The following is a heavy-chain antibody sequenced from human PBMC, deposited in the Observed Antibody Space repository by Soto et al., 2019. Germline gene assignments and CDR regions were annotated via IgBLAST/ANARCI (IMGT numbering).Heavy chain of an antibody. CDR1: GGSISSSSYY. CDR3: ARLDTDGPPDV. CDR2: IYYSGST. J-gene: IGHJ6*02. Sequence: SETLSLTCTVSGGSISSSSYYWVWLRQPPGKGLEWIGCIYYSGSTLYTPSLKSRVTISVATSKNHFSLKLSSVTAADAAVYYCARLDTDGPPDVWGQGTTVTVSS. V-gene: IGHV4-39*02. D-gene: IGHD2-2*02.